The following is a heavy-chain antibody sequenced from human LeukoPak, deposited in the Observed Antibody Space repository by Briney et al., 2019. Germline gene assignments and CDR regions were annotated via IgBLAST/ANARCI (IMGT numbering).Heavy chain of an antibody. D-gene: IGHD4-17*01. Sequence: SETLSLTCTVSGGSISSSSYYWGWIRQPPGKGLEWIGSIYYSGSTYYNPSLKSRVTISVDTPKNQFSLKLSPVTAADTAVYYCARANYGDYLVYYYYYMDVWGKGTTVTVSS. CDR2: IYYSGST. CDR1: GGSISSSSYY. CDR3: ARANYGDYLVYYYYYMDV. J-gene: IGHJ6*03. V-gene: IGHV4-39*01.